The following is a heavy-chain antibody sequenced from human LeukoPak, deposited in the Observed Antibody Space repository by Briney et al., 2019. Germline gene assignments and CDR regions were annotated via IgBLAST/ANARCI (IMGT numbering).Heavy chain of an antibody. J-gene: IGHJ4*02. CDR3: ARDKQPGDY. D-gene: IGHD3-10*01. CDR1: GVSISSYY. CDR2: IFYSGST. V-gene: IGHV4-59*01. Sequence: SETLSLTCTVSGVSISSYYWSWIRQPPGKGLEWIGYIFYSGSTHYNPSLRSRVTISIDTSKNQFSLKLNSVTAADTAVYYCARDKQPGDYWGQGTLVTVSS.